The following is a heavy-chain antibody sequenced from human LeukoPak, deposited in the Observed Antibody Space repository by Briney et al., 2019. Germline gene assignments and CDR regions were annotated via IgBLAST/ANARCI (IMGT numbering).Heavy chain of an antibody. V-gene: IGHV1-69*13. CDR1: GGTFSSYA. D-gene: IGHD3-22*01. CDR2: IIPIFGTA. J-gene: IGHJ6*02. CDR3: ASWYYYDSSGYHYYYYYGMDV. Sequence: GASVKVSCKASGGTFSSYAISWVRQAPGQGLEWMGGIIPIFGTANYAQKFQGRVTITADESTSTAYMELSSLRSEDTAVYYCASWYYYDSSGYHYYYYYGMDVWGQGTTVTVSS.